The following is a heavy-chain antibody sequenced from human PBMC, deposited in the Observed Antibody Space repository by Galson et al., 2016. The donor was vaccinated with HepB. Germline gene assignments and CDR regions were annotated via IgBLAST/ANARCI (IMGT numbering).Heavy chain of an antibody. D-gene: IGHD3-3*01. CDR1: GFSLPTSGMC. CDR3: VRVDYNFRSGYANWFDP. V-gene: IGHV2-70*01. CDR2: IDWDDDK. J-gene: IGHJ5*02. Sequence: PALVKPTQTLTLTCTFSGFSLPTSGMCVSWIRQPPGKALEWLALIDWDDDKYYSTSLKTRLTISKDTSKNQVVLTMTNMDPVDTATYYCVRVDYNFRSGYANWFDPWGQGTLVTVSS.